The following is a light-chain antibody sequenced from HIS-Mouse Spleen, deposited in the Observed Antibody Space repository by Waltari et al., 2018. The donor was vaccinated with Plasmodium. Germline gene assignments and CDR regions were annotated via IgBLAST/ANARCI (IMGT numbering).Light chain of an antibody. CDR1: QSISSW. CDR2: KAS. Sequence: DIKMTQSPPPLSESVGDRVPIPCRASQSISSWLAWYQQKPGKAPKLLIYKASSLESGVPSRFSGSGSGTEFTLTISSLQPDDFATYYCQQYNSYSYTFGQGTKLEIK. J-gene: IGKJ2*01. V-gene: IGKV1-5*03. CDR3: QQYNSYSYT.